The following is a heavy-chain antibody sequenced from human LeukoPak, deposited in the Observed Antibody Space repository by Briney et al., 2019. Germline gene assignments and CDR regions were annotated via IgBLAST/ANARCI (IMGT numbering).Heavy chain of an antibody. CDR1: GFPFSAYV. V-gene: IGHV3-30*02. CDR2: IRRDGGNK. CDR3: AKEKARITVAAAY. D-gene: IGHD6-19*01. Sequence: GGSLRLSCVASGFPFSAYVMHWVRQAPGKGLEWVTFIRRDGGNKYYADSVKGRFTISRDNSKNTLYLQMDSLRAEDTAVYYCAKEKARITVAAAYCSQGALVTVSS. J-gene: IGHJ4*02.